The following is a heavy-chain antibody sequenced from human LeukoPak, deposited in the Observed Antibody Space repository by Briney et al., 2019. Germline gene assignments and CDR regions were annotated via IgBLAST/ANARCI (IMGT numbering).Heavy chain of an antibody. Sequence: GGSLRLSCAASGFTFSSCAMSWVRQAPGKGLEWVSAISGSGGRPYYADSVKGRLTISRDNARNSLSLQMNNLRAEDTANYYCTRVGVTDDFWGQGTLVTVSS. CDR2: ISGSGGRP. CDR1: GFTFSSCA. CDR3: TRVGVTDDF. J-gene: IGHJ4*02. V-gene: IGHV3-23*01. D-gene: IGHD3-3*01.